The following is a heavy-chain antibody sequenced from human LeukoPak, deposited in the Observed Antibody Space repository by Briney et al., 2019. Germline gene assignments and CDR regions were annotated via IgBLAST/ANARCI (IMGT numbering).Heavy chain of an antibody. V-gene: IGHV4-34*01. J-gene: IGHJ4*02. Sequence: SETLSLTCAVYGGSFSGYYWSWIRQPPGKGLEWIGEINHSGSTNYNPSLKSRVTISVDTSKNQFSLKLSSVTAADTAVYYCARAEINMVRGVRRGARGYYFDYWGQGTLVTVSS. CDR3: ARAEINMVRGVRRGARGYYFDY. CDR1: GGSFSGYY. CDR2: INHSGST. D-gene: IGHD3-10*01.